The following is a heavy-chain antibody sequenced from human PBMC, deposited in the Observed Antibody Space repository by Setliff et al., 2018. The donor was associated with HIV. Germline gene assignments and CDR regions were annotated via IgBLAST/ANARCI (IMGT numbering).Heavy chain of an antibody. CDR2: IYYSGST. CDR1: GGSISSNSYY. D-gene: IGHD2-2*01. Sequence: KPSETLSLTCTVSGGSISSNSYYWGWIRQPPGKGLEWIGSIYYSGSTYYNPSLRSRVTISVDTSKTQFSLNLSSVTAADTAVYYCARVKGVYCSSVSCYPSWFDPWGQGTLVTVSS. V-gene: IGHV4-39*01. J-gene: IGHJ5*02. CDR3: ARVKGVYCSSVSCYPSWFDP.